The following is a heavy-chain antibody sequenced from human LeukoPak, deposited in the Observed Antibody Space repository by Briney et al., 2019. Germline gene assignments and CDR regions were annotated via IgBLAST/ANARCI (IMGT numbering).Heavy chain of an antibody. CDR2: IYSGGST. V-gene: IGHV3-66*01. CDR3: ASLYSGDAFDI. CDR1: EFTFSSYG. Sequence: GGCLRLSCAASEFTFSSYGMSWVRQAPGKGLEWVSVIYSGGSTYYADSVKGRFTISRDNSKNTLYLQMNSLRAEDTAVYYCASLYSGDAFDIWGQGTMVTVSS. J-gene: IGHJ3*02. D-gene: IGHD5-12*01.